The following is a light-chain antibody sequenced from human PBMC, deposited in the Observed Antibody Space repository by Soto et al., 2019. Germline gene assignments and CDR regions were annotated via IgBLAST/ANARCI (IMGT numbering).Light chain of an antibody. CDR1: SSDVGGYNF. Sequence: QSALTQSPSASGSPGQSVTISCTGTSSDVGGYNFVSWYQQHPGKAPKLMIYEVTKRLSGVPDRFSGSKSGNTASLTVSGLQVEDEADYYCSSYAGSNHLLFGGGTKLTV. CDR2: EVT. V-gene: IGLV2-8*01. CDR3: SSYAGSNHLL. J-gene: IGLJ2*01.